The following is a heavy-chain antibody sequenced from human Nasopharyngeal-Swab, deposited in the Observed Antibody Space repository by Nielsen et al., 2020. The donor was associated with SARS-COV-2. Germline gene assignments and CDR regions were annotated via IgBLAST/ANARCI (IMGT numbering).Heavy chain of an antibody. J-gene: IGHJ4*02. V-gene: IGHV3-30-3*01. Sequence: WIRQPPGKGLEWVAVTSRDGSDKYYADSVKGRFTMSRDTSKNVVYLEMNSLSIEDTAVYYCARSVNFDYGDLQPPFGSWGQGPLVTVSS. D-gene: IGHD4-17*01. CDR2: TSRDGSDK. CDR3: ARSVNFDYGDLQPPFGS.